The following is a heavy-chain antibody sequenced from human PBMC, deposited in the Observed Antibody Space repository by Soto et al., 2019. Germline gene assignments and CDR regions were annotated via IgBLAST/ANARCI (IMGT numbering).Heavy chain of an antibody. Sequence: SGGSLRLSCAASGFTFSSYAMSWVRQAPGKGLEWVSAISGSGGGTYYADSVKGRFTISRDNSKNTLYLQMNSLRAEDTAVYSCAKAWMDNARQRYFDHWGQGTLVTVSS. CDR3: AKAWMDNARQRYFDH. CDR1: GFTFSSYA. J-gene: IGHJ4*02. V-gene: IGHV3-23*01. D-gene: IGHD5-12*01. CDR2: ISGSGGGT.